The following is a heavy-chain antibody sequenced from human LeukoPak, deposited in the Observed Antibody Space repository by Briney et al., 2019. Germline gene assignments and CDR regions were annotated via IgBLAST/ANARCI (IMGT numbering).Heavy chain of an antibody. V-gene: IGHV3-30*18. CDR1: GFTFSSYG. CDR3: AKDQAVACTSDAFDI. Sequence: GGSLRPSCAASGFTFSSYGMHWVRQAPGKGLEWVAVISYDGSNKYYADSVKGRFTISRDNSKNTLYLQMNSLRAEDTAVYYCAKDQAVACTSDAFDIWGQGTMVTVSS. J-gene: IGHJ3*02. D-gene: IGHD6-19*01. CDR2: ISYDGSNK.